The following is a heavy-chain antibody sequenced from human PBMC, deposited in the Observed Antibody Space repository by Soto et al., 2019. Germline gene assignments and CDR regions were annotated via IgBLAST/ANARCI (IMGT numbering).Heavy chain of an antibody. V-gene: IGHV3-23*01. CDR3: AKDIYCGGDCYSPELYYFDY. D-gene: IGHD2-21*02. CDR2: ISGSGGST. Sequence: GGSLRLSCAASGFTFSSYAMSWVRQAPGKGLEWVSAISGSGGSTYYADSVKGRFTISRDNSKNTLYLQMNSLRAEDTAVYYCAKDIYCGGDCYSPELYYFDYWGQGTLVTVSS. J-gene: IGHJ4*02. CDR1: GFTFSSYA.